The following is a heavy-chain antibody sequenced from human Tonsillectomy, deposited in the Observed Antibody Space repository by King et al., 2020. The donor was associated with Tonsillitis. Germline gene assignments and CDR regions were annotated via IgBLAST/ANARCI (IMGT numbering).Heavy chain of an antibody. CDR1: GGSISNFY. D-gene: IGHD6-19*01. CDR3: ARVLNSDWSNWFDP. Sequence: VQLQESGPGLVKPSETLSLTCTVSGGSISNFYWTWIRQPAGKGLEWIGRIYISGSPNHNPSLQSRVTMSVDTSKNQFSLKLSSVTAADTAVYYCARVLNSDWSNWFDPWGQGTLVTVSS. CDR2: IYISGSP. V-gene: IGHV4-4*07. J-gene: IGHJ5*02.